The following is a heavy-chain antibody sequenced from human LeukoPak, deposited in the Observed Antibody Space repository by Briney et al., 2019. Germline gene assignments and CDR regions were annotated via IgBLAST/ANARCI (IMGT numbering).Heavy chain of an antibody. CDR1: QSTFTSYH. V-gene: IGHV1-8*01. CDR3: ARVPGSHYDCWSGYRYYYYYYMDV. J-gene: IGHJ6*03. D-gene: IGHD3-3*01. Sequence: GASVKVSCKASQSTFTSYHINWVRQSTGQGLEGMGWMNTNRGNKRSAQKFQDRVTMTRNTSISTAYMELSSLRCEGTAVDYCARVPGSHYDCWSGYRYYYYYYMDVWGKGTTVTVPS. CDR2: MNTNRGNK.